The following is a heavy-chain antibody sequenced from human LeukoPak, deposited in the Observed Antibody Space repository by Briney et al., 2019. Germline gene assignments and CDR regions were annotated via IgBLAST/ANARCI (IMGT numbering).Heavy chain of an antibody. J-gene: IGHJ6*02. V-gene: IGHV1-24*01. Sequence: ASVKVSCKVSGYTLTELSMHWVRQAPGKGLEWMGGFDPEDGETIYAQKFQGRVTITTDESTSTAYMELRSLRSDDTAVYYCARDWWELDYYGMDVWGQGTTVTVSS. CDR1: GYTLTELS. D-gene: IGHD1-26*01. CDR2: FDPEDGET. CDR3: ARDWWELDYYGMDV.